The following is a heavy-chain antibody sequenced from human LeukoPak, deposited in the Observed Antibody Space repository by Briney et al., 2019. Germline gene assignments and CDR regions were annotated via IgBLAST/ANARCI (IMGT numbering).Heavy chain of an antibody. CDR3: ARHRGYSNGWSRDHYYYYYMDV. CDR2: IYSGGST. V-gene: IGHV3-66*02. Sequence: PGGSLRLSCAASGFTVSNNYMSWVRQAPGKGLEWVSVIYSGGSTYYTDSVKGRFTISRDNSKNTLYLQMNSLRAEDTAVYYCARHRGYSNGWSRDHYYYYYMDVWGKGTTVTVSS. D-gene: IGHD6-19*01. J-gene: IGHJ6*03. CDR1: GFTVSNNY.